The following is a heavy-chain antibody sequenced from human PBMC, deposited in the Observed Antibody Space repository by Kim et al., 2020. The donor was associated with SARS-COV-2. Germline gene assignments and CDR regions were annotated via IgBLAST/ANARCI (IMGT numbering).Heavy chain of an antibody. Sequence: GGSLRLSCAASGFTFSSYGMHWVRQAPGKGLEWVAVISYDGSNKYYADSVKGRFTISRDNSKNTLYLQMNSLRAEDTAVYYCATPSLVAEQQLVRAYFQHWGRGTLVTVSS. D-gene: IGHD6-13*01. J-gene: IGHJ1*01. CDR2: ISYDGSNK. CDR3: ATPSLVAEQQLVRAYFQH. V-gene: IGHV3-30*03. CDR1: GFTFSSYG.